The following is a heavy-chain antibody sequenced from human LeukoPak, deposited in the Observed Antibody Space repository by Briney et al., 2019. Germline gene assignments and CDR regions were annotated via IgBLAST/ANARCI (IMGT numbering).Heavy chain of an antibody. CDR1: GFTFSSYW. CDR3: ARVVKGYYDSSGYYYESDHAAFDI. CDR2: IKQVGSEK. J-gene: IGHJ3*02. Sequence: TGGCLRLSCAASGFTFSSYWMSWVRQAPGKGLEWVANIKQVGSEKYYVDSVKGRFTISRDNAKNSLYLQMNSLRAEDTAVYYCARVVKGYYDSSGYYYESDHAAFDIWGQGTMVTVSS. D-gene: IGHD3-22*01. V-gene: IGHV3-7*01.